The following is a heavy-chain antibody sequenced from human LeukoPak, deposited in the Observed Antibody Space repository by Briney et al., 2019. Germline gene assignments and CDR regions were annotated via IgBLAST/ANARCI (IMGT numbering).Heavy chain of an antibody. CDR1: GFTFSSYS. CDR3: ARSSCSSTSCFGFDP. D-gene: IGHD2-2*01. CDR2: ISSSSSYI. J-gene: IGHJ5*02. Sequence: PGGSLRLSCAASGFTFSSYSMNWVRQAPGKGLEWVSSISSSSSYIYYADSVKGRFTISRDNAKNSLYLQMNSLRAEDMALYYCARSSCSSTSCFGFDPWGQGTLVTVSS. V-gene: IGHV3-21*04.